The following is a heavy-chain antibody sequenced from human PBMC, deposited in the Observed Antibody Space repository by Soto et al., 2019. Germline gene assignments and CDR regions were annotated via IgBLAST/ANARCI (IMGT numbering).Heavy chain of an antibody. CDR3: AKDFAPHNGNDRVY. V-gene: IGHV3-30*18. Sequence: QVQLVESGGGVVQPGRSLRLSCAASGFTFSSYDMHWVRQAPGKGLEWVAVISYDGSNKYYADSVKGRFTISRDNSKNTLYLQMNSLRAEDTAVYYCAKDFAPHNGNDRVYWGQGTLVTVSS. J-gene: IGHJ4*02. CDR2: ISYDGSNK. CDR1: GFTFSSYD. D-gene: IGHD1-20*01.